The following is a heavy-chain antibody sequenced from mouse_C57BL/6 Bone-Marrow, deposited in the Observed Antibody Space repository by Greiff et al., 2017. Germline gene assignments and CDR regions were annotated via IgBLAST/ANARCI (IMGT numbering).Heavy chain of an antibody. CDR2: ISDGGSYT. J-gene: IGHJ1*03. V-gene: IGHV5-4*01. CDR3: ARVATVVAHWYFDV. Sequence: EVQLQESGGGLVKPGGSLKLSCEASGFTFSSYAMSWVRQTPEKRLEWVATISDGGSYTYYPDNVQGRFTISRDNAKNNLYLQMSHLKSEDTAMYYCARVATVVAHWYFDVWGTGATVT. CDR1: GFTFSSYA. D-gene: IGHD1-1*01.